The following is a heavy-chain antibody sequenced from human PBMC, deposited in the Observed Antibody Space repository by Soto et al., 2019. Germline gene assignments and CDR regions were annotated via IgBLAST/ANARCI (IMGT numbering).Heavy chain of an antibody. J-gene: IGHJ4*02. D-gene: IGHD3-16*01. V-gene: IGHV2-5*02. Sequence: QITLKESGPTLVKPTQTLTLTCTFSGFSLSTSGVGVGWIRQPPGKALEWLALIYWDDDKRYSPSLKSRLTITNDASKNPVVLTMTNTDPVDTATYYCAHSGVGGLHYYFDYWGQGTLVTVSS. CDR1: GFSLSTSGVG. CDR2: IYWDDDK. CDR3: AHSGVGGLHYYFDY.